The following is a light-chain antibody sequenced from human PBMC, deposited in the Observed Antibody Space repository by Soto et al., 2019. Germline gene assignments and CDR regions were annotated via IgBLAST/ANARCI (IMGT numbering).Light chain of an antibody. J-gene: IGLJ1*01. V-gene: IGLV2-14*01. CDR2: EVS. CDR3: SSYTTGSTLYV. CDR1: SNDIGAYKY. Sequence: QSVLTQPASVSGSPGQSITISCTGSSNDIGAYKYVSWYQQYPGKAPKLIIFEVSNRPSGVSNRFSGSKSGNPASLTIAGLQAEDEADYHCSSYTTGSTLYVFGGGTKLTGL.